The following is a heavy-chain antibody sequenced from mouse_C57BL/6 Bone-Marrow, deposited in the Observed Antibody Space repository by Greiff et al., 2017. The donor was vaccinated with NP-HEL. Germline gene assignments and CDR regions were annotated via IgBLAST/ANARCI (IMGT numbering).Heavy chain of an antibody. Sequence: VQLQQSGAELERPGASVKLSCTVSGFNITDDYMHWVKQRPEQGLEWIGWIDPENGDTEYASKFQGKATITADTSSNTAYLQLSSLTSEDTAVYYCTTGGSSPYAMDYWGQGTSVTVSS. CDR3: TTGGSSPYAMDY. D-gene: IGHD1-1*01. CDR2: IDPENGDT. V-gene: IGHV14-4*01. J-gene: IGHJ4*01. CDR1: GFNITDDY.